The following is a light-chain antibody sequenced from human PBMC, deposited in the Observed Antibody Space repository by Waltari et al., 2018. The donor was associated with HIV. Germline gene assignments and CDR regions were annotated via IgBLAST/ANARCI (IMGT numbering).Light chain of an antibody. V-gene: IGLV2-11*01. Sequence: QSALTQPRSVSGSPGQSVTISCTGTSSDIGDYNYVSWYQQHPGKAPKLMIYDVTKRPSGVPDLFSGSKSVNTASLTISGLQAEDEAAYYCCSFAGSYTLVFGGGTKLTVL. CDR3: CSFAGSYTLV. CDR1: SSDIGDYNY. CDR2: DVT. J-gene: IGLJ3*02.